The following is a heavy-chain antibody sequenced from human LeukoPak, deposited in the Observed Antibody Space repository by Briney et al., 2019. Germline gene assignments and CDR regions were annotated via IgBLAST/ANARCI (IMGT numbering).Heavy chain of an antibody. CDR2: IYHSGSA. V-gene: IGHV4-4*02. CDR3: ARDSSGPKYFQH. Sequence: PSGTLSLTCAVSGGSISSSNWWSWVRQPPGEGLEWIGEIYHSGSANYNPSLKSRVTISVDKPKNQFSLKLSSVTAADTAVYYCARDSSGPKYFQHWGQGTLVTVSS. J-gene: IGHJ1*01. CDR1: GGSISSSNW. D-gene: IGHD3-22*01.